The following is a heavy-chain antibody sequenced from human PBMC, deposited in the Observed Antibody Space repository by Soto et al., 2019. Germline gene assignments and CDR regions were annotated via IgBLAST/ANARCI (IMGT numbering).Heavy chain of an antibody. J-gene: IGHJ6*03. Sequence: GGSLRLSCAASGFTFSSYGMHWVRQAPGKGLEWVAVIWYDGSNKYYADSVKGRFTISRDNSKNTLYLQMNSLRAEDTAVYYCARVWRGAYYYYMDVWGKGTTVTVSS. V-gene: IGHV3-33*01. CDR3: ARVWRGAYYYYMDV. CDR2: IWYDGSNK. D-gene: IGHD3-10*01. CDR1: GFTFSSYG.